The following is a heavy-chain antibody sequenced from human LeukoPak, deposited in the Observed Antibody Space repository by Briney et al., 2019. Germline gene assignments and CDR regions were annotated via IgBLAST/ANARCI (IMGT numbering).Heavy chain of an antibody. J-gene: IGHJ3*02. V-gene: IGHV3-23*01. CDR2: ISGSGGST. Sequence: GGSLRLSCAASGFTFSSYSMNWVRQAPGKGLEWVSAISGSGGSTYYADSVKGRFTISRDNSKNTLYLQMNSLRAEDTAVYYCAKVVLTDRRAFDIWGQGTMVTVSS. CDR1: GFTFSSYS. D-gene: IGHD3-22*01. CDR3: AKVVLTDRRAFDI.